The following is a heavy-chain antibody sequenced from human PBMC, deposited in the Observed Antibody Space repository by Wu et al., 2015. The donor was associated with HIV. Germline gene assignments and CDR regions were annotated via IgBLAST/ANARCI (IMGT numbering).Heavy chain of an antibody. Sequence: QVQLVQSGAEVKKPGSSVKVSCKASGGTFSSYAISWVRQAPGQGLEWMGRIIPIFGTANYAQKFQGRVTITADESTSTAYMELSSLRSEDTAVYYCARARYYVWIVVVITTVSTTFDYWGLGNAWSPSP. CDR1: GGTFSSYA. CDR3: ARARYYVWIVVVITTVSTTFDY. D-gene: IGHD3-22*01. V-gene: IGHV1-69*13. J-gene: IGHJ4*02. CDR2: IIPIFGTA.